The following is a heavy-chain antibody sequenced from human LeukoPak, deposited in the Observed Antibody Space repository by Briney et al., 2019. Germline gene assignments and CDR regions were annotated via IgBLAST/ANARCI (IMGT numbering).Heavy chain of an antibody. V-gene: IGHV3-7*01. J-gene: IGHJ5*02. CDR2: IKPDGSAQ. Sequence: PGGSLRLSCVASGVTFENYWMSWVRQAPGKGLEWVATIKPDGSAQYYVDSVKGRFTISRDNAKNSLFLQINSLRAEDTAVYYCANGGTYSSGPWGQGTLVTVSS. D-gene: IGHD3-22*01. CDR1: GVTFENYW. CDR3: ANGGTYSSGP.